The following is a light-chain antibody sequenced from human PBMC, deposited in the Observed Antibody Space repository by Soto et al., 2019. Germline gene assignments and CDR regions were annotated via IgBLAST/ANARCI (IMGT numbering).Light chain of an antibody. V-gene: IGKV1-5*01. CDR3: QQYGLYWS. Sequence: DIQMTQSPSTLSASVGDRVTITCRASQTISGWLAWYQQKPGRAPNLLISDASDLESGVPSRFSGSGSGTEFTLTISSLQPDDFATYYCQQYGLYWSFGQGTKVEIK. CDR2: DAS. J-gene: IGKJ1*01. CDR1: QTISGW.